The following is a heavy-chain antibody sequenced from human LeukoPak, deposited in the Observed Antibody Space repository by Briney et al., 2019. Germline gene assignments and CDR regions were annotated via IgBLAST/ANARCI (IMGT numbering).Heavy chain of an antibody. CDR3: ASHVVVPAANHNWFDP. J-gene: IGHJ5*02. Sequence: PSETLSLTCTVSGGSISTYYWSWIRQPPGKGLEWIGYIYHSGSTKYNPSLKSRVTISVDTSKNQFSLKLSSVTAADTAVYYCASHVVVPAANHNWFDPWGQGTLVTVSS. V-gene: IGHV4-59*12. D-gene: IGHD2-2*01. CDR2: IYHSGST. CDR1: GGSISTYY.